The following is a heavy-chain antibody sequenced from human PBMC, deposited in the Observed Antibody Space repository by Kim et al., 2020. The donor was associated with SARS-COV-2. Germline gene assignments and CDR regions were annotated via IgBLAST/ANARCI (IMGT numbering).Heavy chain of an antibody. CDR1: GGSISSSSYY. CDR2: IYYSGST. Sequence: SETLSPTCTVSGGSISSSSYYWGWIRQPPGKGLEWIGSIYYSGSTYYNPSLKSRVTISVDTSKNQFSLKLSSVTAADTAVYYCARSTLYYDSSGYHYYF. D-gene: IGHD3-22*01. CDR3: ARSTLYYDSSGYHYYF. V-gene: IGHV4-39*01. J-gene: IGHJ4*01.